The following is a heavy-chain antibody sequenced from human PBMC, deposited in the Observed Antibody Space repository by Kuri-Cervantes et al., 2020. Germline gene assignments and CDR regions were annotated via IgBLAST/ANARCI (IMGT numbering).Heavy chain of an antibody. V-gene: IGHV4-4*02. J-gene: IGHJ4*02. CDR2: IYHSGST. D-gene: IGHD3-22*01. CDR3: ARVDYDSSGYYYGPGPIDY. Sequence: SETLSLTCAVSGGSISSSNWWSWVRQPPGKGLEWIGEIYHSGSTNYNPSLKSRVTISVDKSKNQFSLKLSSVTAADTAVYYCARVDYDSSGYYYGPGPIDYWGQGTLVTVSS. CDR1: GGSISSSNW.